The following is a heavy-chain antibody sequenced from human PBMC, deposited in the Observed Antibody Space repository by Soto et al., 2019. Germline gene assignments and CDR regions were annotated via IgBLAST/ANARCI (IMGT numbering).Heavy chain of an antibody. CDR2: VNHRGST. CDR3: ARGLDDKDYYYYYGMDV. Sequence: QVQLQQWGAGLLKPSETLSLTCAVYGGSFGGYYWSWIRQPPGKGLEWIGEVNHRGSTKYNPYLKSRVTASVDTSKNQISLKMRSVTAADTAVYYCARGLDDKDYYYYYGMDVWSQGTTVTVSS. V-gene: IGHV4-34*01. CDR1: GGSFGGYY. J-gene: IGHJ6*02. D-gene: IGHD3-9*01.